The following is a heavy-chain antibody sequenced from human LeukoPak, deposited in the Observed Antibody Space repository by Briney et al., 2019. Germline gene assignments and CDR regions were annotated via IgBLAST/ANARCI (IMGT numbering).Heavy chain of an antibody. V-gene: IGHV3-53*01. CDR2: IYSSGST. CDR1: GFTVSSNY. J-gene: IGHJ4*02. CDR3: ARENTAMAYFDY. Sequence: GGSLRLSCAVSGFTVSSNYIRCVRHAPGKGLVWVSVIYSSGSTYHAASVKGRFTISRDNSKNTLYLQMNSLRAEDTAVYYCARENTAMAYFDYWAQGPLVTVSS. D-gene: IGHD5-18*01.